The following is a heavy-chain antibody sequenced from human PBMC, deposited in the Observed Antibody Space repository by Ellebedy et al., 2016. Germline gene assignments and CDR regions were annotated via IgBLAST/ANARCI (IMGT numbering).Heavy chain of an antibody. CDR3: AACLGHCIYTPFDI. D-gene: IGHD3-16*01. CDR1: GGSISTGVYY. CDR2: IYASGTS. Sequence: SETLSLTXTVSGGSISTGVYYYSWIRQPAGKGLEWIGRIYASGTSSYKPSLKNRVTMSIDMSKNQFSLKLTSVTAADTALYYCAACLGHCIYTPFDIWGRGTMVTVSS. J-gene: IGHJ3*02. V-gene: IGHV4-61*02.